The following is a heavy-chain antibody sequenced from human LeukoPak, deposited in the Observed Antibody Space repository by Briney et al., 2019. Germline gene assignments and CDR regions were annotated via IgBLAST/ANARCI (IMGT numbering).Heavy chain of an antibody. CDR3: ARAQSSSLIDY. Sequence: GGSLRLSCAASGFSFSAYGVHWVRQAPGKGLEWVAVIWYDGSSKDYADSVKGRFTLSRDNSKNTLYLQMNSLTVEDTAVYYCARAQSSSLIDYWGQGTLVTVSS. V-gene: IGHV3-33*01. J-gene: IGHJ4*02. CDR1: GFSFSAYG. D-gene: IGHD6-13*01. CDR2: IWYDGSSK.